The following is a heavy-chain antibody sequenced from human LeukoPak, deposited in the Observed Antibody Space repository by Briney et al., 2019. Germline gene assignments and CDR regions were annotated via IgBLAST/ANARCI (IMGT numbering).Heavy chain of an antibody. CDR3: ASSRDYDSSGYYPDY. CDR1: GYTFTGYY. D-gene: IGHD3-22*01. J-gene: IGHJ4*02. V-gene: IGHV1-2*02. Sequence: ASVKVSCKTSGYTFTGYYMHWVRQAPGQGLEWMGWINPNSGGTNYAQKFQGRVTMTRDTSISTAYMELSRLRSDDTAVYYCASSRDYDSSGYYPDYWGQGTLVTVSS. CDR2: INPNSGGT.